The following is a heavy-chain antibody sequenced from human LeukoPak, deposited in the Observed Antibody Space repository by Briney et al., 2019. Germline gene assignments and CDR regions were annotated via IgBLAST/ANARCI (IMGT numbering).Heavy chain of an antibody. V-gene: IGHV5-10-1*01. CDR1: GYSFTNYW. D-gene: IGHD2-2*01. CDR2: IDPSDSYT. CDR3: ARASSTLYADY. J-gene: IGHJ4*02. Sequence: GESLKISCKGSGYSFTNYWISWVRQMPGKGLEWMGTIDPSDSYTSYSPSFQGHVTISADESISTAYLQWSGLKASDSAIYYCARASSTLYADYWGQGTLVTVSS.